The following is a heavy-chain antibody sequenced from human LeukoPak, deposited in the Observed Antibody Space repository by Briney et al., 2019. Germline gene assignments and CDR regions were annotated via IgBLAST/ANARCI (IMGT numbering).Heavy chain of an antibody. D-gene: IGHD3-22*01. CDR2: IKTDGTST. CDR3: AKPSLYYYDTSGYYRYWYFDL. J-gene: IGHJ2*01. CDR1: GFTFSDYW. V-gene: IGHV3-74*01. Sequence: GGSLRLSCAASGFTFSDYWMYWVRQAPGKGLVWVSLIKTDGTSTIYADSVKGRFTVSRDNSKNTLYLQMNSLRAEDTAVYYCAKPSLYYYDTSGYYRYWYFDLWGRGTLVTVSS.